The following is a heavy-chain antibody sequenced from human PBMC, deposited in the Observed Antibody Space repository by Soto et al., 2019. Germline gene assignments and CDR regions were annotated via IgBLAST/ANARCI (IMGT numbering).Heavy chain of an antibody. Sequence: QVQLVESGGGVVQPGRSLRLSCAASGFTFSSYGMHWVRQAPGKGLEWVAVIWYDGSNKPYADSVKGRFTISRDNSKNTLYLQMNSLRAEETAVYYCARDTARAMVRIYYGMDVWGHGTTVTVSS. D-gene: IGHD3-10*01. CDR2: IWYDGSNK. V-gene: IGHV3-33*01. CDR1: GFTFSSYG. J-gene: IGHJ6*02. CDR3: ARDTARAMVRIYYGMDV.